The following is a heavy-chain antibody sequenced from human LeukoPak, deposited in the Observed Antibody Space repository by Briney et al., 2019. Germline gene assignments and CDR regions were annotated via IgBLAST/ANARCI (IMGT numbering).Heavy chain of an antibody. CDR2: INHSGST. D-gene: IGHD2-21*01. CDR3: ARGPYCGGDCYLNSWYFDL. CDR1: GGSFSGYY. Sequence: PSETLSLXCAVYGGSFSGYYWSWIRQPPGKGLEWIGEINHSGSTNYNPSLKSRVTISVDTSKNQFSLKLSSVTAADTAVYYCARGPYCGGDCYLNSWYFDLWGRGTLVTVSS. V-gene: IGHV4-34*01. J-gene: IGHJ2*01.